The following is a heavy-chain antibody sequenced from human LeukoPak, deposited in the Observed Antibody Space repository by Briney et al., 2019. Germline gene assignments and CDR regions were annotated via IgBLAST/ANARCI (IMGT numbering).Heavy chain of an antibody. J-gene: IGHJ5*02. Sequence: SETLSLTCTVSGGSSSSSRYYWGWIRQPPGKGLEWFGSIYYSGSTYYNPSLKSRVTISVDTSKNQFSLKLSSVTAADTAVYYCARHPYQLLWLSWFDPWGQGTLVTVSS. CDR3: ARHPYQLLWLSWFDP. D-gene: IGHD2-2*01. CDR1: GGSSSSSRYY. V-gene: IGHV4-39*01. CDR2: IYYSGST.